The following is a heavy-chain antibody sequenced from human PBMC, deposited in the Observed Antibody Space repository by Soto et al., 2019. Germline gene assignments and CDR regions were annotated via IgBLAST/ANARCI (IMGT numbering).Heavy chain of an antibody. Sequence: QSGGSLRLSCAASGFTFSSYAMHWVRQAPGKGLEWVAVISYDGSNKYYADSVKGRFTISRDNSKNTLYLQMNSLRAEDTAVYYCARDGAHCGGDCYWTYYFDYWGQGTLVTVSS. D-gene: IGHD2-21*02. CDR2: ISYDGSNK. J-gene: IGHJ4*02. CDR1: GFTFSSYA. CDR3: ARDGAHCGGDCYWTYYFDY. V-gene: IGHV3-30-3*01.